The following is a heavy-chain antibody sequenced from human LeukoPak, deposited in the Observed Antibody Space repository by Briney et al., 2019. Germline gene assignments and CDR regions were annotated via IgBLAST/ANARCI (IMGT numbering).Heavy chain of an antibody. CDR3: ARLNSWYRKFDY. Sequence: SETLSLTCTVSGGSISSYYWSWIRQPPGKGLEWIGYIYYSGGTNYNPSLKSRVTISVDTSKNQFSLKLSSVTAADTAVYYCARLNSWYRKFDYWGQGTLVTVSS. J-gene: IGHJ4*02. CDR2: IYYSGGT. CDR1: GGSISSYY. V-gene: IGHV4-59*08. D-gene: IGHD6-13*01.